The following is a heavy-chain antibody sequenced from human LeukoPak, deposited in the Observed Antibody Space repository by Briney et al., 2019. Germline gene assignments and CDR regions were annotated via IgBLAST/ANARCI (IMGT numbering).Heavy chain of an antibody. J-gene: IGHJ3*02. V-gene: IGHV4-30-2*01. CDR1: GGSISSGGYS. Sequence: SQTLSLTCAVSGGSISSGGYSWSWIRQPPGKGLEWIGYIYHSGSTYHNPSLKSRVTISVDRSKNQFSLKLSSVTAADTAVYYCARDKGTFDIWGQGTMVTVSS. CDR2: IYHSGST. CDR3: ARDKGTFDI.